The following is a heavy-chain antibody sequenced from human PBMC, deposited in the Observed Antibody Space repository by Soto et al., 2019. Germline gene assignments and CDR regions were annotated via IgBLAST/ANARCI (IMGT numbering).Heavy chain of an antibody. CDR3: GSDLYYYGSGTPGSFDI. CDR1: GGSISSYY. Sequence: SETLSLTCTVSGGSISSYYWSWIRQPPGKGLEWIGYIYYSGSTNYNPSLKSRVTIAVDTSKNHFSLKLTSVTAADTAVYYCGSDLYYYGSGTPGSFDIWGQGTMVTVS. J-gene: IGHJ3*02. D-gene: IGHD3-10*01. V-gene: IGHV4-59*01. CDR2: IYYSGST.